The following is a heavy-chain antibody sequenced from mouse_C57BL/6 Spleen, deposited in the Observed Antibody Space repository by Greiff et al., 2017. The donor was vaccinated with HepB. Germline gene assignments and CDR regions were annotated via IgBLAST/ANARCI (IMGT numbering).Heavy chain of an antibody. CDR1: GFTFTDYY. D-gene: IGHD4-1*02. CDR2: IRNKANGYTT. CDR3: ASRNWDFDY. V-gene: IGHV7-3*01. Sequence: EVQLVESGGGLVQPGGSLSLSCAASGFTFTDYYMSWVRQPPGKVLEWLGFIRNKANGYTTEYSASVKGRFTISRDNSQSILYLQMNALRAEDSASYYWASRNWDFDYWGQGTTLTVSS. J-gene: IGHJ2*01.